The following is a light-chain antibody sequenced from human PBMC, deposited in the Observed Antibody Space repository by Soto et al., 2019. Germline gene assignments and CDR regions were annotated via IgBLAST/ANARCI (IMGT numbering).Light chain of an antibody. V-gene: IGKV3-20*01. CDR1: QSVSSIN. Sequence: EIVLTQSPGTLSLSPGERATLSCRASQSVSSINLAWYQQKPGQAPRLLIYGASSRTTGIRDRFSGSGSGIDVTLTSSRLELEDFVVYTYQQYGSLPFTFGPGTKVDIK. CDR3: QQYGSLPFT. J-gene: IGKJ3*01. CDR2: GAS.